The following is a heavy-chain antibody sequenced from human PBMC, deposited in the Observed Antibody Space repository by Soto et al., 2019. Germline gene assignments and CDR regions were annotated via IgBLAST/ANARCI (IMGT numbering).Heavy chain of an antibody. D-gene: IGHD6-13*01. CDR3: ARTAAAGKYYYGTDV. CDR2: IYPGDSDI. V-gene: IGHV5-51*01. Sequence: PGESLKISCKGSGYSVTSYWIGWVRQMPGKGLEWMGIIYPGDSDIRYSPSFQGQVTISADKSISTAYLQWSSLKASDTAMYYCARTAAAGKYYYGTDVWGQGTTVTVSS. J-gene: IGHJ6*02. CDR1: GYSVTSYW.